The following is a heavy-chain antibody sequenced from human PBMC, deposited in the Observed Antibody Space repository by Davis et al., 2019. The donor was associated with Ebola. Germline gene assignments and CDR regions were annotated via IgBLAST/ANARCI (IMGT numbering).Heavy chain of an antibody. CDR2: IYSGDSDT. CDR3: ARQESLYGYIDY. Sequence: GESLKISCKGSGYSFTNYWIAWVRQMPGKGPEWMGIIYSGDSDTRYSPSFEGQVTISVDRSISTAHLQWSSLKASDTAIYYCARQESLYGYIDYWGQGTLVTVSS. J-gene: IGHJ4*02. CDR1: GYSFTNYW. D-gene: IGHD2/OR15-2a*01. V-gene: IGHV5-51*01.